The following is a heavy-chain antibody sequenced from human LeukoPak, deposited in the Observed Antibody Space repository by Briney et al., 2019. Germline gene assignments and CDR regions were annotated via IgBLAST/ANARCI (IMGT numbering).Heavy chain of an antibody. D-gene: IGHD1-26*01. J-gene: IGHJ4*02. CDR1: GGPVSSRSYS. CDR3: ATWDSGRYSQIDN. CDR2: VYYVGDT. V-gene: IGHV4-39*01. Sequence: SGTLSLTCTVSGGPVSSRSYSWGWVRQSPEKGLECIGAVYYVGDTSYNPSLESRLTISVDTSKTQFSLKLRSVTAADTAVYYCATWDSGRYSQIDNWGQGTLVTVSS.